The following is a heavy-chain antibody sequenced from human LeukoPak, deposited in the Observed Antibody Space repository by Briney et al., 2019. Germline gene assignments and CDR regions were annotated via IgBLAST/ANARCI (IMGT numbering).Heavy chain of an antibody. CDR1: GYTFTSYD. CDR3: AKPYYDFWSGYSNDNWFDP. J-gene: IGHJ5*02. Sequence: ASVKVSCKASGYTFTSYDINWMRQAPGQGLEWMGIINPSGGSTSYAQKFQGRVTMTRDMSTSTVYMELSSLRSEDTAVYYCAKPYYDFWSGYSNDNWFDPWGQGTLVTVSS. V-gene: IGHV1-46*01. D-gene: IGHD3-3*01. CDR2: INPSGGST.